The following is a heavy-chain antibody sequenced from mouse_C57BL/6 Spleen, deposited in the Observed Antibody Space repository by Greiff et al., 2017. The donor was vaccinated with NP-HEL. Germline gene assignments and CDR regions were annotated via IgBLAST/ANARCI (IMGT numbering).Heavy chain of an antibody. CDR3: ARRGDYDGLYWYFDV. J-gene: IGHJ1*03. CDR2: IYWDDDK. Sequence: QVTLKESGPGILQSSQTLSLTCSFSGFSLSTSGMGVSWIRQPSGKGLEWLAHIYWDDDKRSNPSLKSRLTISKDTSRNQVFLKITSVDTADTATYYCARRGDYDGLYWYFDVWGTGTTVTVAS. D-gene: IGHD2-4*01. V-gene: IGHV8-12*01. CDR1: GFSLSTSGMG.